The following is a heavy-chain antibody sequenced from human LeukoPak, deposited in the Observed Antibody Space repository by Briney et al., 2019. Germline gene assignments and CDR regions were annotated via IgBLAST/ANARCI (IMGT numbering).Heavy chain of an antibody. Sequence: GGSLRLSCAASGFTFSSYWMSWVRQAPGKGLEWVANIKQDGSEKYYVDSVKGRFTISRDNAKNSLYLQMNSLRAEDTAVYYCARRVGSSSGPGMDVWGQGTTVTVSS. CDR3: ARRVGSSSGPGMDV. CDR2: IKQDGSEK. V-gene: IGHV3-7*01. CDR1: GFTFSSYW. D-gene: IGHD6-6*01. J-gene: IGHJ6*02.